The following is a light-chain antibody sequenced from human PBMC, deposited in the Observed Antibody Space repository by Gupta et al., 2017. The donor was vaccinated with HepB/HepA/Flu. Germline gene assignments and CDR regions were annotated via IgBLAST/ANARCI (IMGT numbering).Light chain of an antibody. CDR1: QHISSW. Sequence: DIQMTQSPSSVSASVGDRVTITCRASQHISSWLAWYQQKPGKAPKLLIFAASTLQSGVPSRFSGRGSGTEFTLPINSLQPEDFATYYCQQGNSCPLTFGGGTKVEIK. CDR3: QQGNSCPLT. CDR2: AAS. V-gene: IGKV1D-12*01. J-gene: IGKJ4*01.